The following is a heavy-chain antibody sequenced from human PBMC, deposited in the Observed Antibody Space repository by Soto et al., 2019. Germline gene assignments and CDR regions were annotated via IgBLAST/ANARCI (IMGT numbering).Heavy chain of an antibody. J-gene: IGHJ4*02. CDR3: AKAEEASGHPNSYLDY. D-gene: IGHD2-15*01. CDR2: MSGRGGGT. CDR1: GFTFTYYA. Sequence: GGSLRLSCAASGFTFTYYAMSWVRKAPGRGLEWVSVMSGRGGGTHYADSVKGRFTISRDNSKNTVYLQMDSLRVEDTAVYYCAKAEEASGHPNSYLDYWGQGTLVTVSS. V-gene: IGHV3-23*01.